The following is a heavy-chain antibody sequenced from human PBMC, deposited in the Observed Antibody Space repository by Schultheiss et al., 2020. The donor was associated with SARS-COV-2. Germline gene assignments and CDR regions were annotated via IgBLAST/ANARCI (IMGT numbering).Heavy chain of an antibody. CDR1: GFTFSSYD. Sequence: GGSLRLSCAASGFTFSSYDMHWVRQATGKGLEWVSAICTAGDTYYPGSVKGRFTISRDNSKNTLYLQMNSLRAEDTAVYYCARDIDYDRAFDIWGQGTMVTVSS. CDR3: ARDIDYDRAFDI. V-gene: IGHV3-13*01. D-gene: IGHD3-22*01. J-gene: IGHJ3*02. CDR2: ICTAGDT.